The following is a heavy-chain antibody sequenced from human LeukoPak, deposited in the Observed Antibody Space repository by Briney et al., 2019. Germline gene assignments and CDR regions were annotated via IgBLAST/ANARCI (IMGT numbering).Heavy chain of an antibody. J-gene: IGHJ3*02. CDR3: ARGLRNTDTFDI. CDR2: IWYDGTDT. Sequence: GGSLRLSCVASGFTFSRFNMHWVRQAPGKGLEWVALIWYDGTDTYYADSVKGRFTISRDDSKNTVYLQMNSLRAEDTAVYYCARGLRNTDTFDIWGQGTMVTVSS. CDR1: GFTFSRFN. V-gene: IGHV3-33*01.